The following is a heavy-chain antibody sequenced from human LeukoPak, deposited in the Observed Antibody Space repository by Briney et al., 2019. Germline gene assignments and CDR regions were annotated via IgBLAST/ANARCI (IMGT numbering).Heavy chain of an antibody. J-gene: IGHJ4*02. V-gene: IGHV1-2*02. CDR2: INPNSGGT. CDR3: AGGIRYFDWYTNY. D-gene: IGHD3-9*01. Sequence: ASVKVSCKASGYTFTGYYMHWLRQAPGQGLDWMRWINPNSGGTNYAQKFQGRVTMTRDTSISTAYMELSRLRSDDTVLYQSAGGIRYFDWYTNYWGQGTLVTVSS. CDR1: GYTFTGYY.